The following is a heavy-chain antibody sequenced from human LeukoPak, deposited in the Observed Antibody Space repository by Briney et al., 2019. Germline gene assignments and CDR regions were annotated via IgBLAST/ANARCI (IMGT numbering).Heavy chain of an antibody. CDR1: GGSINTYY. D-gene: IGHD1-26*01. J-gene: IGHJ4*02. V-gene: IGHV4-59*01. Sequence: PSETLSLTCTVSGGSINTYYWSWIRQPPGKGLEWIGYIYYSGTTNYNPSLKSRVAMSVDTSSNQFSLKLSSVTAADAAMYYCVRDTGYYRNFDYWGQGTLVTVSS. CDR3: VRDTGYYRNFDY. CDR2: IYYSGTT.